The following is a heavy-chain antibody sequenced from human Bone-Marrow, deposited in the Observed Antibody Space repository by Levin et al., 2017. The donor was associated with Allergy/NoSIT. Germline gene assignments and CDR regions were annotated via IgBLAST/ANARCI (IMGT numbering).Heavy chain of an antibody. V-gene: IGHV3-7*04. Sequence: ASVKVSCAASGFTFSMYWMTWVRQAPGKGLEWVATIKQDGSEKFHAGSVKGRFIISRDNRKNSLYLQMTSLRADDAAVYYCARDCSTTSCLYYFDYWGQGTLVTVSS. CDR3: ARDCSTTSCLYYFDY. CDR2: IKQDGSEK. J-gene: IGHJ4*02. CDR1: GFTFSMYW. D-gene: IGHD2-2*01.